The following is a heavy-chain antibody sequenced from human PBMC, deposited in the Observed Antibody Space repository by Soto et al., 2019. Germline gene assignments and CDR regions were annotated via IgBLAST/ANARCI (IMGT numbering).Heavy chain of an antibody. V-gene: IGHV2-26*01. CDR3: ARTLLHYYDSSGYFPYFDY. CDR2: IVSNDEK. Sequence: QVTLKESGPVLVKPTETLTLTFTVSGVSLSNARMGVSWVRQPPGKALEWLAHIVSNDEKSYSTALKSRLTISKDTSKSQVVPTMTNMDPVDTATFSCARTLLHYYDSSGYFPYFDYWCYGTLVTASS. D-gene: IGHD3-22*01. CDR1: GVSLSNARMG. J-gene: IGHJ4*01.